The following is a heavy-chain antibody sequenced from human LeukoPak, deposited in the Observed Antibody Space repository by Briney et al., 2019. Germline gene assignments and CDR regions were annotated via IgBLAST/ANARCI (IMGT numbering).Heavy chain of an antibody. CDR2: ISGSGGST. V-gene: IGHV3-23*01. CDR3: ARAGPAYDYVWGSYRQKYFDY. D-gene: IGHD3-16*02. J-gene: IGHJ4*02. Sequence: GGSLRLSCAASGFTFSSYGMSWVRQAPGKGLEWVSAISGSGGSTYYADSVKGRFTISRDNAKNSLYLQMNSLRAEDTAVYYCARAGPAYDYVWGSYRQKYFDYWGQGTLVTVSS. CDR1: GFTFSSYG.